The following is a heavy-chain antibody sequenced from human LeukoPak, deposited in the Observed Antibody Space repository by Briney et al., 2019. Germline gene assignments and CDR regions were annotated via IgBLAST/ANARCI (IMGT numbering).Heavy chain of an antibody. Sequence: SVKVSCKASGGTFSSYAISWVRQAPGQGLEWMGRIIPILGIANYAQKFQGRVTTTADKSTSTAYMELSSLRSEDTAVYYCASDSYGYAFDIWGQGTMVTVSS. J-gene: IGHJ3*02. D-gene: IGHD5-18*01. CDR2: IIPILGIA. V-gene: IGHV1-69*04. CDR1: GGTFSSYA. CDR3: ASDSYGYAFDI.